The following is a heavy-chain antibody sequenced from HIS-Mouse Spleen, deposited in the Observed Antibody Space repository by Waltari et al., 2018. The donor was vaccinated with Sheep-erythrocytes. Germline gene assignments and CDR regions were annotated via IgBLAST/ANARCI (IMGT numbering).Heavy chain of an antibody. Sequence: QVQLVASGGGVVQPGRSLRPSCAASGFTFRSYAMHWVRQAPGKGLEWVAVISYDGSNKYYADSVKGRFTISRDNSKNTLYLQMNSLRAEDTAVYYCARAEGGAPDYWGQGTLVTVSS. J-gene: IGHJ4*02. D-gene: IGHD1-26*01. V-gene: IGHV3-30*04. CDR2: ISYDGSNK. CDR3: ARAEGGAPDY. CDR1: GFTFRSYA.